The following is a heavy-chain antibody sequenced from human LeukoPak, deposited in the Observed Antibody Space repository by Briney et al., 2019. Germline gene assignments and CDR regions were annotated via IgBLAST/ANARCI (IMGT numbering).Heavy chain of an antibody. J-gene: IGHJ4*02. V-gene: IGHV3-23*01. CDR1: GFTFSRYW. CDR3: ARGRIGEADY. D-gene: IGHD6-13*01. Sequence: GGSLRLSCAASGFTFSRYWMHWVRQAPGKGLEWVSGISDSGGSTYYADSVKGRFTISRDNSKNTLYLQMNSLRAEDTAVYYCARGRIGEADYWGQGTLVAVSS. CDR2: ISDSGGST.